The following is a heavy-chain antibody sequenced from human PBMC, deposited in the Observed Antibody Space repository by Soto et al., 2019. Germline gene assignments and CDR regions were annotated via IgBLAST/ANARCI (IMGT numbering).Heavy chain of an antibody. V-gene: IGHV3-7*01. CDR3: ARVVGATQMDFDY. Sequence: HPGGSLRLSCAASGFTFSSYWMTWVRQAPGKGLEWVANIKQDGSEKYYVDSVRDRFTMSRDNAKSSLYLQMNSLRAEDTAVYYCARVVGATQMDFDYWGQGTLVTVSS. CDR2: IKQDGSEK. J-gene: IGHJ4*02. D-gene: IGHD1-26*01. CDR1: GFTFSSYW.